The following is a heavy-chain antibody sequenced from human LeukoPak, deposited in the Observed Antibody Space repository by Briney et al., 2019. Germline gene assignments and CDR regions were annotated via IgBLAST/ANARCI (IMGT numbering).Heavy chain of an antibody. CDR2: IKQDGSEK. CDR3: ARDPPYEGGGY. V-gene: IGHV3-7*01. CDR1: GFTFSSYG. J-gene: IGHJ4*02. Sequence: GGSLRLSCAASGFTFSSYGMSWVRQAPGKGLEWVANIKQDGSEKYYVDSVKGRFTISRDNAKNSLYLQMNSLRAEDTAVYYCARDPPYEGGGYWGQGTLVTVSS. D-gene: IGHD5-12*01.